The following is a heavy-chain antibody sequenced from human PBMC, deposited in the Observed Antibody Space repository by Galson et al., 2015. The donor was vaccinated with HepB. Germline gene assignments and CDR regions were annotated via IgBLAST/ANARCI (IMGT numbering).Heavy chain of an antibody. CDR2: ISWNSGNT. D-gene: IGHD1-26*01. J-gene: IGHJ3*01. V-gene: IGHV3-9*01. CDR1: GFTFDHFA. Sequence: SLRLSCAVSGFTFDHFAMHWVRQAPGKGLEWVSGISWNSGNTAYADPVQGRFTISRDNGKNFLYLQMNSLRAEDTALYYCAKDKKWDLPGNAFDLWGRGTMVTVSS. CDR3: AKDKKWDLPGNAFDL.